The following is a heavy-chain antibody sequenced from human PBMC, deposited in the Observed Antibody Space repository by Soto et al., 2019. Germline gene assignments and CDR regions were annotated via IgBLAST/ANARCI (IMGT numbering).Heavy chain of an antibody. J-gene: IGHJ6*02. CDR1: GYSFTSYW. CDR3: ARLRTYYYDSSGTGKYMDV. Sequence: GESLKISCKGSGYSFTSYWIGWVRQMPGKGLEWMGIIYPGDSDTRYSPSFQGQVTISADKSISTAYLQWSSLKASDTAMYYCARLRTYYYDSSGTGKYMDVWGQGTTVTVSS. D-gene: IGHD3-22*01. V-gene: IGHV5-51*01. CDR2: IYPGDSDT.